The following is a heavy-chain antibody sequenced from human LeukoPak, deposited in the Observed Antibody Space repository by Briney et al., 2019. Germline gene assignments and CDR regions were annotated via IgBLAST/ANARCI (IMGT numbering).Heavy chain of an antibody. CDR1: EFTVSSNY. CDR2: IYSGGST. J-gene: IGHJ6*04. V-gene: IGHV3-53*01. CDR3: ARDRGIAVAGPGSDPYYYYGMDV. D-gene: IGHD6-19*01. Sequence: PGGSLRLSCAASEFTVSSNYMSWVRQAPGKGLEWVSVIYSGGSTHYADSVKGRFTISRDNSKNTLYLQMNSLRAEDTAVYYCARDRGIAVAGPGSDPYYYYGMDVWGKGTTVTVSS.